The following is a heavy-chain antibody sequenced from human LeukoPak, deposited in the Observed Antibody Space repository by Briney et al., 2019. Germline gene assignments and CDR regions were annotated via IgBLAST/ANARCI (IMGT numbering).Heavy chain of an antibody. D-gene: IGHD6-6*01. CDR3: ASLYSSSSGSNWFDP. CDR2: INHSGST. Sequence: SETLSLTCGVYDGSLSDYHWSWIRQPPGKGLEWIGEINHSGSTNYNPSLKSRVTISVDTSKNQFSLKLSSVTAADTAVYYCASLYSSSSGSNWFDPWGQGTLVTVSS. CDR1: DGSLSDYH. V-gene: IGHV4-34*01. J-gene: IGHJ5*02.